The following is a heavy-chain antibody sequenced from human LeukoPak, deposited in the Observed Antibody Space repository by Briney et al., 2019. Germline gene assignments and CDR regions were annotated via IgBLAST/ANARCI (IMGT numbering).Heavy chain of an antibody. Sequence: PSETLSLTCTVSGGSISSYYWSWIRQPPGKGQEWIGYIYYSGSTNYNPSLKSRVTISVDTSKNQFSLKLTSVTAADTAMYYCARRKAKTPNYFDYWGQGALVTVSS. CDR1: GGSISSYY. CDR3: ARRKAKTPNYFDY. J-gene: IGHJ4*02. CDR2: IYYSGST. V-gene: IGHV4-59*08.